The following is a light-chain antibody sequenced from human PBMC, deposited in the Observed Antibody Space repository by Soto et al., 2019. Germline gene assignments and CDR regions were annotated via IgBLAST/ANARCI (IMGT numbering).Light chain of an antibody. CDR3: SSYTXXSTXV. CDR1: SSDVGGYNF. V-gene: IGLV2-14*01. J-gene: IGLJ2*01. Sequence: QSALTQPASVSGSPGQSITISCTGTSSDVGGYNFVSWYQQHPGRAPKLMIYEVSHRPSGVSNRFSGSKSGNTASLTISGLQADDEADYYCSSYTXXSTXVFXGGTKL. CDR2: EVS.